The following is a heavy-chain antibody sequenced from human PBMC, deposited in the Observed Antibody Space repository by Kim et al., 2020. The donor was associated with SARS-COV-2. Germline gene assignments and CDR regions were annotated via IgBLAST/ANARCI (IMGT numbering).Heavy chain of an antibody. CDR2: ISYDGSNK. CDR3: AKGGRWLQF. V-gene: IGHV3-30*18. Sequence: GGSLRLSCAASGFTFSSYGMHWVRQAPGKGLEWVAVISYDGSNKYYADSVKGRFTISRDNSKNTLYLQMNSLRAEDTAVYYCAKGGRWLQFWGQGTLVTVSS. J-gene: IGHJ4*02. D-gene: IGHD5-12*01. CDR1: GFTFSSYG.